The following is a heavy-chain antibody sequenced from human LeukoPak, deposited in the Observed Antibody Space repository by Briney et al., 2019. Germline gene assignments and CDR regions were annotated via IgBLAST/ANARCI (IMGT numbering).Heavy chain of an antibody. CDR3: TTGGADTGRFDI. J-gene: IGHJ3*02. CDR2: ISGSGGTT. Sequence: GGSLRLSCAASGFSFNNYAMTWVRQAPGKGLEWVSTISGSGGTTYYADSVKGRFTISRDNSKNTLYLQMDSLRAEDTALYYCTTGGADTGRFDIWGQGTMVTVSS. CDR1: GFSFNNYA. V-gene: IGHV3-23*01. D-gene: IGHD1-1*01.